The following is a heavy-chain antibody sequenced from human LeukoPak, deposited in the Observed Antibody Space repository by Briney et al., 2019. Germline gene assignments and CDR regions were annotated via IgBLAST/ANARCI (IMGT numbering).Heavy chain of an antibody. CDR2: INHSGST. V-gene: IGHV4-34*01. D-gene: IGHD3-3*01. CDR1: GGSFSGYY. J-gene: IGHJ6*03. CDR3: ARVEVDFWSGYYPAARYYYMDV. Sequence: SETLSLTXAVYGGSFSGYYWSWIRQPPGKGLEWIGEINHSGSTNYNPSLKSRVTISVDTSKNQFSPKLSSVTAADTAVYYCARVEVDFWSGYYPAARYYYMDVWGKGTTVTVSS.